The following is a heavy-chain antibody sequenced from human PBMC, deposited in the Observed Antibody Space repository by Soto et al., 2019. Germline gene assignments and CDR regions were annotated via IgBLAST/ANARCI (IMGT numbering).Heavy chain of an antibody. CDR2: IYYSGST. J-gene: IGHJ5*02. CDR3: ARISPSQWLAP. D-gene: IGHD6-19*01. V-gene: IGHV4-39*01. Sequence: QLQPQESGPGLVKPSETLSLTCTVSGGSISSSSYYWGWIRQPPGKGLEWIGSIYYSGSTYYNPSLKSRVTISVDTSKNQFSLKLSSVTAADTAVYYCARISPSQWLAPWGQGTLVTVSS. CDR1: GGSISSSSYY.